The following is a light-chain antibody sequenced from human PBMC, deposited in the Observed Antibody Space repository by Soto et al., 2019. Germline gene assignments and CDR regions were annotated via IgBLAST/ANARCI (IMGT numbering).Light chain of an antibody. CDR2: DIN. J-gene: IGLJ7*01. V-gene: IGLV7-46*01. Sequence: QAVVTQEPSLTVSPGGTVTLTCGSSTGTVTSGHYLYWFQLKPGQAPRTLLYDINNKHSGTPARFSGSLLGGKAALTLSGAQHEAEGDYYCLLSNSGPCIFGGGTQLTVL. CDR3: LLSNSGPCI. CDR1: TGTVTSGHY.